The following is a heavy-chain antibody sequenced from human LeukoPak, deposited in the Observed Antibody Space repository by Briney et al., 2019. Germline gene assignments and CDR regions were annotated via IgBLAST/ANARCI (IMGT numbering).Heavy chain of an antibody. J-gene: IGHJ4*02. CDR2: MKSKHGGGTT. CDR3: TWMTTFFSVDF. Sequence: PGGSLRLSCAVSGILFSDAWMSWVRQAPGQGLEWVGRMKSKHGGGTTDYAAPVKGRFTISRDDSRNTLYLQIDSLQIEDTAVYYCTWMTTFFSVDFWGQGTRVTVSS. V-gene: IGHV3-15*01. D-gene: IGHD3-16*01. CDR1: GILFSDAW.